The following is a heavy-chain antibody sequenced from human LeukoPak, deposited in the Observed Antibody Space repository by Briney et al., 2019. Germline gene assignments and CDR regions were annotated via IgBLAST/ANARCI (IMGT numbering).Heavy chain of an antibody. CDR3: ARGIVVQPSANWFDP. D-gene: IGHD2-2*01. Sequence: GGSLRLSCAASGFTFSSYAMHWVRQAPGKGLEWVAVISYDGSNKCYADSVKGRFTISRDNSKNTLFLQMNSLRAEDTAVYYCARGIVVQPSANWFDPWGQGTPVTVSS. CDR1: GFTFSSYA. V-gene: IGHV3-30*04. CDR2: ISYDGSNK. J-gene: IGHJ5*02.